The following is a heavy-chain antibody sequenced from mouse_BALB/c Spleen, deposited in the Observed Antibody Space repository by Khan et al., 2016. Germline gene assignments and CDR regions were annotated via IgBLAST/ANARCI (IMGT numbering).Heavy chain of an antibody. Sequence: EVELVESGGGLVKPGGSLKLSCAASGFTFSSYAMSWVRQTPEKRLEWVATISSGGSYTYYPDSVEGRFTISRDNAKNTPYLQMSSLSSEDTAMYYCASQEFGMITTTWFAYWGQGTVVTVSA. CDR3: ASQEFGMITTTWFAY. V-gene: IGHV5-9-3*01. CDR1: GFTFSSYA. CDR2: ISSGGSYT. D-gene: IGHD2-4*01. J-gene: IGHJ3*01.